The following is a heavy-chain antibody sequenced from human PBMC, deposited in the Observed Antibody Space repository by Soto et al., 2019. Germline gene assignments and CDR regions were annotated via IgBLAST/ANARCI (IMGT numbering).Heavy chain of an antibody. D-gene: IGHD2-15*01. CDR3: VRDDIGDPNAFDV. CDR2: IWSDGHKT. J-gene: IGHJ3*01. Sequence: QVQLVESGGGVVQPGGSLRLSCAVSGFTFSDYGMHWVRRAPGKGLEWLAVIWSDGHKTLHADSVKGRFTISRDNSENILFLEMNSLRTEDTAVYYCVRDDIGDPNAFDVWGQGTVVTVSS. V-gene: IGHV3-33*01. CDR1: GFTFSDYG.